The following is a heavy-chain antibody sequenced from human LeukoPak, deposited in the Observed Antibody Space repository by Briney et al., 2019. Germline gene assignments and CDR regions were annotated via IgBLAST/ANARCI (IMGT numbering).Heavy chain of an antibody. V-gene: IGHV1-69*05. CDR3: AIQVVGTNHMVFDS. J-gene: IGHJ4*02. CDR2: IIPIFGTA. CDR1: GGTFSSYA. D-gene: IGHD1-26*01. Sequence: SVKVSCKASGGTFSSYAISWVRQAPGQGLEWMGGIIPIFGTANYAQKFQGRVTITTDESTSTAYMELSSLRSEDTAVYYCAIQVVGTNHMVFDSWGQGTLVTVSS.